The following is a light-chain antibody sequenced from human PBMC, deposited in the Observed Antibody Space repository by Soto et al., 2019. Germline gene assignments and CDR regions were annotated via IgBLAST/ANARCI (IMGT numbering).Light chain of an antibody. CDR3: QQYNSYPFT. Sequence: EIVLTQSPGTLSVSPGERATLSCRASQSVSSKLAWYQQKPGQAPRLLFYGASTGATGIPARFSGSGSETEFTLSISSLQSEDFAVYYCQQYNSYPFTFGPGTKVDIK. CDR2: GAS. J-gene: IGKJ3*01. V-gene: IGKV3-15*01. CDR1: QSVSSK.